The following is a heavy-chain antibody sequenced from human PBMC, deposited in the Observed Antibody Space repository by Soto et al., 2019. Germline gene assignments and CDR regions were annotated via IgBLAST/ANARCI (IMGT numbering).Heavy chain of an antibody. Sequence: LRLSCAASGFTFSSYSMNWVRQAPGKGLEWVSSISSSSSYIYYADSVKGRFTISRDNAKNSLYLQMNSLRAEDTAVYYCARGRGVVAHFDYWGQGTLVTVSS. V-gene: IGHV3-21*01. CDR1: GFTFSSYS. D-gene: IGHD2-15*01. CDR3: ARGRGVVAHFDY. J-gene: IGHJ4*02. CDR2: ISSSSSYI.